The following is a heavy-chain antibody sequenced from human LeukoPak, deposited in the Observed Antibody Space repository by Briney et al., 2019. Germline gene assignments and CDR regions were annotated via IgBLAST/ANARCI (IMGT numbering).Heavy chain of an antibody. V-gene: IGHV1-18*01. Sequence: ASVKVSCKASGYTFTGYAISWVRQAPGQGLEWMGWVSAYNGATNYAQNFQDRVTMTTDTPTTTAYMELRSLRSDDTAVYYCARVDLYYDSSGYSQAANDYWGQGALVTVSS. CDR3: ARVDLYYDSSGYSQAANDY. CDR1: GYTFTGYA. J-gene: IGHJ4*02. CDR2: VSAYNGAT. D-gene: IGHD3-22*01.